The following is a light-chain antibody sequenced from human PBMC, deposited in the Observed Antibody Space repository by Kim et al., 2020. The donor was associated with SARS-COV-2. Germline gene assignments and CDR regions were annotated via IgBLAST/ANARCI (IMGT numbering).Light chain of an antibody. CDR3: QQYGTSPRT. CDR1: QSVSSSY. CDR2: GAS. J-gene: IGKJ1*01. V-gene: IGKV3-20*01. Sequence: EIVLTQSPGTLSLSPGERATLSCRASQSVSSSYLAWYQQKPGQAPRLLTYGASSRATGIPDRFSVSGSGTDFTLTITRLEPEDFAVYYCQQYGTSPRTFGQGTKVDIK.